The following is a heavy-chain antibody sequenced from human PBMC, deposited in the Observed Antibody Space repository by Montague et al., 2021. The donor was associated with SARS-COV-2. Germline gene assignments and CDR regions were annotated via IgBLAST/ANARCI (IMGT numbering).Heavy chain of an antibody. Sequence: SETLSLTCTVSGGSLNNYFWSWIRQPPGKGLEWVGYISDSGSTKYNPSLQSRVTISVDTARNQFSLKLPSVTAADTAFYYCARVDSSGPGEYWGQGILVGVSS. J-gene: IGHJ4*02. CDR3: ARVDSSGPGEY. CDR2: ISDSGST. D-gene: IGHD3-22*01. V-gene: IGHV4-59*08. CDR1: GGSLNNYF.